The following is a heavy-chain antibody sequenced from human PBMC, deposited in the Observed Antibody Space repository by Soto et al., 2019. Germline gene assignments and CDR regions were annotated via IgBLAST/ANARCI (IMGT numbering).Heavy chain of an antibody. CDR2: IYHREKT. J-gene: IGHJ5*02. Sequence: SEPLSLTCTVSGGSISSDDYSWNWIRQPPGKGLEWIGYIYHREKTYSRTSLRSRVAISVDRSKNQFSLNLTSVTAADTDVYYCAREVLTGTTSETENGFDPWGQGTLVTV. CDR3: AREVLTGTTSETENGFDP. D-gene: IGHD1-7*01. CDR1: GGSISSDDYS. V-gene: IGHV4-30-2*01.